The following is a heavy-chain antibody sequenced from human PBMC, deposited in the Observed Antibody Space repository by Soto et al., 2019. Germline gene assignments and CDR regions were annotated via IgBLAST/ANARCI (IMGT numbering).Heavy chain of an antibody. Sequence: SSSXSLTGTFAYFCSGGSNFFLCWVRQPPGNGLEWIGNIDYSGTAYLNPSLGTRVNFTVDTSTNQLSLNLYAVTAAHTAVYYCARTNGSNLDFWGKGILVTVS. V-gene: IGHV4-39*01. J-gene: IGHJ1*01. CDR1: YFCSGGSNFF. CDR2: IDYSGTA. D-gene: IGHD2-21*01. CDR3: ARTNGSNLDF.